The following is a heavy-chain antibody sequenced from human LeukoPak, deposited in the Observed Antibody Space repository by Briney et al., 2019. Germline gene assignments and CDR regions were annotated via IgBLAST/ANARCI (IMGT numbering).Heavy chain of an antibody. CDR1: GYTFTSYY. Sequence: EASVKVSCKASGYTFTSYYIHWVRQAPGQGLEWMAVINPSGGSTNYAQKFQGRVTMTRDTSTSTVYMELSSLRSEDTAVYYCARDLKRQDVAPIDMATTGDGDYWGQGTLVTVSS. J-gene: IGHJ4*02. CDR2: INPSGGST. D-gene: IGHD5-24*01. CDR3: ARDLKRQDVAPIDMATTGDGDY. V-gene: IGHV1-46*01.